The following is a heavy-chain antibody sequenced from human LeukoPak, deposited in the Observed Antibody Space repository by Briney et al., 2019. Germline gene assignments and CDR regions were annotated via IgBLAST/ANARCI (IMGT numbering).Heavy chain of an antibody. V-gene: IGHV3-23*01. Sequence: GGSLRLSCAASGFTFTNYAMSWVRQVPGKGLEWVSFLTATGGSTDYAGSVKGRFTISRDNSKNSLYLQMNSLRDEDTAVYYCARGSRNAFDIWGQGTMVTVSS. CDR3: ARGSRNAFDI. J-gene: IGHJ3*02. CDR2: LTATGGST. CDR1: GFTFTNYA.